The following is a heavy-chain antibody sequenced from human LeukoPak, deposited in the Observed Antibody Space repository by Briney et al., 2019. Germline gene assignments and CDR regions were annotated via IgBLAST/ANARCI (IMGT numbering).Heavy chain of an antibody. V-gene: IGHV3-48*04. J-gene: IGHJ4*02. CDR2: ISSSSITI. CDR3: AVPMDYYDSSGYDY. Sequence: GGSLRLSCAASGFTFSSYSMNWVRQAPGKGLEWVSYISSSSITIYYADSVKGRFTISRDNAKNSLYLQMNSLRAEDTAVYYCAVPMDYYDSSGYDYWGQGTLVTVSS. CDR1: GFTFSSYS. D-gene: IGHD3-22*01.